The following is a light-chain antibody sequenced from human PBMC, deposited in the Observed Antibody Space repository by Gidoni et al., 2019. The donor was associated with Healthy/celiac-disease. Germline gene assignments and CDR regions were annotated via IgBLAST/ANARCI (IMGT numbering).Light chain of an antibody. CDR3: MQALQTTWT. CDR2: LGS. CDR1: QSLLHSNGYNS. Sequence: SASISCRSSQSLLHSNGYNSLDWYLQKPGQSPQLLIYLGSNRASRVPDRFSGSGSGTDFTLKISRVEAEDVGVYYCMQALQTTWTFGQGTKVEIK. V-gene: IGKV2-28*01. J-gene: IGKJ1*01.